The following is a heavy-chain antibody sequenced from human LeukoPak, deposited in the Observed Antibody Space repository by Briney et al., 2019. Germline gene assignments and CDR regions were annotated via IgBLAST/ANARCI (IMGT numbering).Heavy chain of an antibody. J-gene: IGHJ4*02. CDR3: ARDEDYGDYPLFDN. D-gene: IGHD4-17*01. Sequence: ASVKVSCKASGYTFTSYYMHWVRQAPGQGLEWMGIINPSGGSKIYAQKFQGRLNMNRDTSTSTIYMELSSLRSEDTAVYYCARDEDYGDYPLFDNWGQGTLVTVSS. CDR2: INPSGGSK. CDR1: GYTFTSYY. V-gene: IGHV1-46*01.